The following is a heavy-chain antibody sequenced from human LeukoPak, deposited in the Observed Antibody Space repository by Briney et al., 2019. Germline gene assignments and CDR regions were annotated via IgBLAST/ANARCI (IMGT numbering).Heavy chain of an antibody. Sequence: SETLSLTCTVSGGSISSTPYYWGCIRQPPGKGLEWIGTIHYTGGTYYNPSLKSRVTMSVDTSKNQFSLKLSSVTAADTAVYYCARDPQTTRGWTYYYYGLDVWGQGTTVTVSS. J-gene: IGHJ6*02. CDR2: IHYTGGT. CDR3: ARDPQTTRGWTYYYYGLDV. CDR1: GGSISSTPYY. D-gene: IGHD6-19*01. V-gene: IGHV4-39*07.